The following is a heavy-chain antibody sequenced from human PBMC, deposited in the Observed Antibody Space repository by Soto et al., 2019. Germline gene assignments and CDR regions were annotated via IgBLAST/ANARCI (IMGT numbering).Heavy chain of an antibody. D-gene: IGHD3-10*01. V-gene: IGHV3-48*01. CDR2: ISSSSTTI. CDR1: GFTFSTYS. J-gene: IGHJ4*02. CDR3: ARGSTDSYPGSRIFDF. Sequence: GGSLRLSCAASGFTFSTYSMNWVRQAPGKGLEWVSCISSSSTTIYYADSVKGRFTISRDSAKKTLYLQMNSLRVEDSALYYCARGSTDSYPGSRIFDFWGRGTLVTVSS.